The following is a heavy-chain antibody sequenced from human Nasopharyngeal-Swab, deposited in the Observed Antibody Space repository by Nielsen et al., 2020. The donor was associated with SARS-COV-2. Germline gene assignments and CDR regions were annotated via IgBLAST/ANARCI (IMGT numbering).Heavy chain of an antibody. CDR1: GFTFSTYA. CDR2: IYSGGSTT. V-gene: IGHV3-23*03. D-gene: IGHD3-22*01. J-gene: IGHJ4*02. Sequence: GESLKISCAASGFTFSTYAMSRVRQAPGKGLEWVTVIYSGGSTTYYADSVKGRFTISRDNSKNTLYLQMNSLRAEDTAVYYCAKERYYYDSSGYLLYYWGQGTLVTVSS. CDR3: AKERYYYDSSGYLLYY.